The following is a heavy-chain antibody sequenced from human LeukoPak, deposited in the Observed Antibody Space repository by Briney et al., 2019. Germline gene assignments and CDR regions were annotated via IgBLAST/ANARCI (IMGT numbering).Heavy chain of an antibody. CDR2: IIPILGIA. D-gene: IGHD6-6*01. CDR1: GGTFSSYA. V-gene: IGHV1-69*04. Sequence: SVKVSCKASGGTFSSYAISWVRQAPGQGLEWMGRIIPILGIANYAQKFQGRVTITADKSTSTAYMELSSLRSEDTAVYYCASRIAAXXXQLDYWGQGTLVTVSS. J-gene: IGHJ4*02. CDR3: ASRIAAXXXQLDY.